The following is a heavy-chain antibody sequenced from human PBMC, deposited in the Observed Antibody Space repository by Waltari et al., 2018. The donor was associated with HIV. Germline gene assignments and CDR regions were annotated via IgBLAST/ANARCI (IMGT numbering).Heavy chain of an antibody. J-gene: IGHJ3*01. V-gene: IGHV1-2*02. Sequence: QVQMVQSGAEVKKPGASVKVSCTTSGFSLNGDYIHWVRQAPGQGLEWMGWIYSNTGDTNYGLQFEGRVTMTRDTSMRTAYMELRTLRSDDTALYYCARQMTFYDAFDVWGQGTVVTVSS. CDR2: IYSNTGDT. CDR1: GFSLNGDY. CDR3: ARQMTFYDAFDV.